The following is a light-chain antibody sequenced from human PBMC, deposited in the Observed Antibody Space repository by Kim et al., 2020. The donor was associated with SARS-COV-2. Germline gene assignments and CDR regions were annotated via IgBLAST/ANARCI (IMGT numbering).Light chain of an antibody. Sequence: VPPGPTASITCSGDKLGDKYACWYQQKPGQSPVLVIYQDNKRPSGIPERFSGSNSGNTATLTISGTQAMDEADYYCQAWDSSTHVVFGGGTQLTVL. CDR3: QAWDSSTHVV. CDR1: KLGDKY. J-gene: IGLJ2*01. V-gene: IGLV3-1*01. CDR2: QDN.